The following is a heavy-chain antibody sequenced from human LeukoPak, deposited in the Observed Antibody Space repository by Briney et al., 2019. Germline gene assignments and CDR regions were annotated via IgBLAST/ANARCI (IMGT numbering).Heavy chain of an antibody. CDR1: GFTFSSYW. CDR3: ARDPSRSWYPGFDY. D-gene: IGHD6-13*01. CDR2: INSDGSST. Sequence: GGSLRLSCAASGFTFSSYWMRWVRQAPGKGLVWVSRINSDGSSTTYADSVKGRFTISRDNAKNTLYLQMNGLRAEDTAVYYCARDPSRSWYPGFDYCGQGTLVTVSS. V-gene: IGHV3-74*01. J-gene: IGHJ4*02.